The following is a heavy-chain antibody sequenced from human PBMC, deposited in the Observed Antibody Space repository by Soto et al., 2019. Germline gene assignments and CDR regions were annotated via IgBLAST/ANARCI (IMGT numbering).Heavy chain of an antibody. CDR1: GGSVSSGSYY. D-gene: IGHD4-17*01. J-gene: IGHJ5*02. Sequence: QVQLQESGPGLVKPSETLSLTCTVSGGSVSSGSYYWSWIRQPPGKGLEWIGYIYYSGSTNYNPSLKSRVTRSVDTSKNQFSLKLSSVTAADTAVYYCASSLRGEVNYGDYGNWFDPWGQGTLVTVSS. CDR2: IYYSGST. CDR3: ASSLRGEVNYGDYGNWFDP. V-gene: IGHV4-61*01.